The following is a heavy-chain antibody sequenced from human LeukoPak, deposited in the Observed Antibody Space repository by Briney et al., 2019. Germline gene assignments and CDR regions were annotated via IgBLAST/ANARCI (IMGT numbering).Heavy chain of an antibody. J-gene: IGHJ4*02. CDR1: GGSISSSSYY. D-gene: IGHD1-26*01. V-gene: IGHV4-39*07. CDR3: ARDRGPSGTYYIGFDY. Sequence: PSETLSLTCTVSGGSISSSSYYWGWIRQPPGKGLEWIGSIYYSGNTYYNTSLKSRVTISVDTSKNQFSLKLSSVTAADTAVYYCARDRGPSGTYYIGFDYWGQGTLVTVSS. CDR2: IYYSGNT.